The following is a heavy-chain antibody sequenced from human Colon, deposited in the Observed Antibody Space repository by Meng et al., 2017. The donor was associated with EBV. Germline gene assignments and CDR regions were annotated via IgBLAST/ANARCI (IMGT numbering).Heavy chain of an antibody. D-gene: IGHD2-21*02. CDR3: ARVGAYCGGDCYHPR. CDR2: IYHSGST. Sequence: VPPQVSGPGLVNASGTLSLTCAVSGGSLSSRNWWSWVRQPPGKGLEWIGEIYHSGSTNYNPSLKSRVTISVDESKNQFSLRLSSVTAADTAVYYCARVGAYCGGDCYHPRWGQGTLVTVSS. V-gene: IGHV4-4*02. CDR1: GGSLSSRNW. J-gene: IGHJ4*02.